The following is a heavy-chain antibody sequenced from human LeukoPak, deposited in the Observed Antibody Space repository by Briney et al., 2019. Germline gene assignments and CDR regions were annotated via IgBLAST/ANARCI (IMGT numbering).Heavy chain of an antibody. Sequence: ASVKVSCKASGYTFTSYYMHWVRQAPGQGLEWMGIINPSGGSTSYAQKFQGRVTMTRDTSTSTVYMELSSLRSEDTAVYYCARDNFGYCSGGSCYVNLLGYWGQGTLSPSPQ. CDR1: GYTFTSYY. CDR2: INPSGGST. J-gene: IGHJ4*02. CDR3: ARDNFGYCSGGSCYVNLLGY. V-gene: IGHV1-46*03. D-gene: IGHD2-15*01.